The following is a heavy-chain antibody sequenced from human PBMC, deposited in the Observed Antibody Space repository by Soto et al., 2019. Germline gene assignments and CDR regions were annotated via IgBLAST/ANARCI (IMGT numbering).Heavy chain of an antibody. CDR2: IYWDDDK. Sequence: AGPTLVNPTETLTLTCTFSGFSLTTRGVGVGWIRQPPGKALEWLAVIYWDDDKRYSPSLKTRLVLTKDTPKNQVVLTMTNMDSVDTATYFCAHIVITFGGVVADDAFDVWGQGTMVTVSS. J-gene: IGHJ3*01. CDR3: AHIVITFGGVVADDAFDV. CDR1: GFSLTTRGVG. D-gene: IGHD3-16*02. V-gene: IGHV2-5*02.